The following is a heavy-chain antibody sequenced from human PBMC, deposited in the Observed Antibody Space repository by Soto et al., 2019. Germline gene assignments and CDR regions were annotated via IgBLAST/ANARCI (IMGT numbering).Heavy chain of an antibody. J-gene: IGHJ5*02. Sequence: AETRSLTWSGSGGSLSSSHWHWGWFRQPPGKGLEWIASIKYSGTTFYTPSLKSRVTISVDTSKNQFSLKLSSVTAADTAVYYCARARLSRSWWFDPWGQGTLVTVSS. CDR2: IKYSGTT. V-gene: IGHV4-39*07. D-gene: IGHD3-10*01. CDR3: ARARLSRSWWFDP. CDR1: GGSLSSSHWH.